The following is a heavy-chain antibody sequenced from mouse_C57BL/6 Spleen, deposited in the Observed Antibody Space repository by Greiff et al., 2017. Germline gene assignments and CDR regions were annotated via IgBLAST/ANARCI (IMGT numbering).Heavy chain of an antibody. CDR2: IHPNSGST. Sequence: VQLQQPGAELVKPGASVKLSCKASGYTFTSYWMHWVKQRPGQGLEWIGMIHPNSGSTNYNEKFKSKATLTVDKSSSTAYMQLSSLTSEDSAVYYCARSTYYGSSFWYCDVWGTGTTVTVSS. J-gene: IGHJ1*03. CDR1: GYTFTSYW. V-gene: IGHV1-64*01. D-gene: IGHD1-1*01. CDR3: ARSTYYGSSFWYCDV.